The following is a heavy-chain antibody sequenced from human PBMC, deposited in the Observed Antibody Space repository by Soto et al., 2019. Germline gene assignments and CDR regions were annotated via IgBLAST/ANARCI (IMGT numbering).Heavy chain of an antibody. CDR3: ARVRQGCSANNCYFDP. J-gene: IGHJ5*01. Sequence: SATLSLTCTLSGGSVRAPDWWNWVRQSPDKGLEWIAEVHISGHSNYNPSLRSRVSVSIDSSKNQFYLNLNSVTAADTAIYYCARVRQGCSANNCYFDPWGQGTQVTVSS. CDR1: GGSVRAPDW. D-gene: IGHD1-1*01. V-gene: IGHV4-4*02. CDR2: VHISGHS.